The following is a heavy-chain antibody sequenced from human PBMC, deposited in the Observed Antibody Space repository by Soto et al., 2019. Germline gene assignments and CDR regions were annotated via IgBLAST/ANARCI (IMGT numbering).Heavy chain of an antibody. Sequence: GGSLRLSCRASGFIFSNYGMHWVRQAPGKGLEWVSLISYDGSEKYHADSVKGRFTISRDNVKNTLSLQMSSLRPEDTAVYYCAKVGSFGYGSNSDIEYWGQGA. D-gene: IGHD2-2*03. J-gene: IGHJ4*02. CDR2: ISYDGSEK. CDR3: AKVGSFGYGSNSDIEY. V-gene: IGHV3-30*18. CDR1: GFIFSNYG.